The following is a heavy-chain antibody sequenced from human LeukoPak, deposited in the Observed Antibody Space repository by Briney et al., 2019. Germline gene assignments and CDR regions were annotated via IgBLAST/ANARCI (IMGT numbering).Heavy chain of an antibody. Sequence: GESLTISCQGSGYSFTSYWIGWVRQMPGKGLEWMGIIYPGDSDTRYSPSFQGQVTISADKSISTAYLQWSSLKASDTAMYYCARRYCSGGSCYLYFDYWGQGTLVTVSS. J-gene: IGHJ4*02. CDR2: IYPGDSDT. CDR3: ARRYCSGGSCYLYFDY. V-gene: IGHV5-51*01. CDR1: GYSFTSYW. D-gene: IGHD2-15*01.